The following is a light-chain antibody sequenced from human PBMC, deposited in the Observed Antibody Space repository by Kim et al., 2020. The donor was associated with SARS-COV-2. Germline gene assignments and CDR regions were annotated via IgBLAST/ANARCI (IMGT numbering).Light chain of an antibody. Sequence: GERGTLACGASENFNSRYLAWYQQKPGQAPRLLIYAASTRASGIPDRFSGSGSGTDFTLTISRLEPEDSAVYYCQHYGRSPPQFTFGPGTKVDIK. CDR1: ENFNSRY. J-gene: IGKJ3*01. CDR3: QHYGRSPPQFT. V-gene: IGKV3-20*01. CDR2: AAS.